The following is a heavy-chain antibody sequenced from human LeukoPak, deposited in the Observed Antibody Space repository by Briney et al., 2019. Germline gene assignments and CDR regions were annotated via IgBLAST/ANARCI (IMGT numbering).Heavy chain of an antibody. Sequence: SGGSLRLSCAASGFTFGSYAMHWVRQAPGKGLEWVAVISSDGSHKYYADSVKGRFTISRDNSKSTLYLQMNSLRAEDTAVYYCARVDLPTVTTAHFDYWGQGTLATVSS. D-gene: IGHD4-17*01. V-gene: IGHV3-30*04. J-gene: IGHJ4*02. CDR1: GFTFGSYA. CDR2: ISSDGSHK. CDR3: ARVDLPTVTTAHFDY.